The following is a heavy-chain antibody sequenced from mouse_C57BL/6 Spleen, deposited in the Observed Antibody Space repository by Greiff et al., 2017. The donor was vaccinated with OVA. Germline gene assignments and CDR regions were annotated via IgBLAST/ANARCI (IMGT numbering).Heavy chain of an antibody. Sequence: VQLQQPGAELVRPGSSVKLSCKASGYTFTSYWMHWVKQRPIQGLEWIGNIDPSDSETHYNQKFKDKATLTVDKSSSTAYMQLSSLTSEDSAVYYCARAGVVAPVDVDVWGTGTTVTVSS. V-gene: IGHV1-52*01. CDR3: ARAGVVAPVDVDV. J-gene: IGHJ1*03. CDR2: IDPSDSET. CDR1: GYTFTSYW. D-gene: IGHD1-1*01.